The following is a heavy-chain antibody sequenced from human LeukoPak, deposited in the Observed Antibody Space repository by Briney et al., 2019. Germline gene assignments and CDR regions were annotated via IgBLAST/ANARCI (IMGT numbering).Heavy chain of an antibody. CDR2: ISYDGSNK. CDR1: GFTFSSYA. CDR3: ARDARPLLRYFDWSAFDI. Sequence: GGSLRLSCAASGFTFSSYAMHWVRQAPGKGLEWVAVISYDGSNKYYADSVKGRSTISRDNSKNTLYLQMNSLRAEDTAVYYCARDARPLLRYFDWSAFDIWGQGTMVTVSS. V-gene: IGHV3-30*04. D-gene: IGHD3-9*01. J-gene: IGHJ3*02.